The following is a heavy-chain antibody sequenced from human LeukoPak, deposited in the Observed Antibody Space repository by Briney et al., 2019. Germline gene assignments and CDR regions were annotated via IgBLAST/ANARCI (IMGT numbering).Heavy chain of an antibody. CDR3: ARCSLGLWSGYLLCPDH. CDR2: VSAYNGNT. Sequence: ASVKVSCKASGYTFTGYYMLWVRQAPGQGLEWMGWVSAYNGNTNYAQKLQGRVTMTTDTSTSTAYMELRSLRSDDTAVYYCARCSLGLWSGYLLCPDHWGQGTLVTVSS. D-gene: IGHD3-3*01. V-gene: IGHV1-18*04. CDR1: GYTFTGYY. J-gene: IGHJ5*02.